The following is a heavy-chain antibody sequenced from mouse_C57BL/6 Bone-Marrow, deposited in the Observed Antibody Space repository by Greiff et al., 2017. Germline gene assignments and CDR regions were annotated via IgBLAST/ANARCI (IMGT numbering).Heavy chain of an antibody. J-gene: IGHJ3*01. V-gene: IGHV1-55*01. CDR2: IYPGSGST. CDR1: GYTFTSYW. D-gene: IGHD1-1*01. Sequence: VQLQQPGAELVKPGASVKMSCKASGYTFTSYWITWVKQRPGQGLEWIGDIYPGSGSTNYNEKFKSKATLTVDTSSSTAYMQLSSLTSEDSAVYYCARLTTVVATRAWFAYWGQGTLVTVSA. CDR3: ARLTTVVATRAWFAY.